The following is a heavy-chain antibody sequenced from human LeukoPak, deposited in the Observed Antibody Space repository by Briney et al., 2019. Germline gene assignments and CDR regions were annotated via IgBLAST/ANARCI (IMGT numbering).Heavy chain of an antibody. CDR1: GGSISSGSYY. Sequence: PSETLSLTCTVSGGSISSGSYYWSWIRQPAGKGLEWIGRIYTSGSTNYNPSLKSRVTMSVDTSRNQFSLKLRSVTAADTAVYYCARHPYGSGRNWFDPWGQGTLVTVSP. CDR3: ARHPYGSGRNWFDP. D-gene: IGHD6-19*01. J-gene: IGHJ5*02. V-gene: IGHV4-61*02. CDR2: IYTSGST.